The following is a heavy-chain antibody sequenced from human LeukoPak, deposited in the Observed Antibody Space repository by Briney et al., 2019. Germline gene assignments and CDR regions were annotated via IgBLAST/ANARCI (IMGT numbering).Heavy chain of an antibody. CDR3: ARGGPGRSLTIVPERTKYYMDV. J-gene: IGHJ6*03. D-gene: IGHD1-26*01. V-gene: IGHV3-21*01. CDR2: ISSSSRYI. CDR1: EFTSSRYT. Sequence: PGGSLRLSCAASEFTSSRYTMNWVRQAPGKGLEWVSSISSSSRYISYADSVKGRFTISRDNAKNSLYLQMNSLRAEDTAMYYCARGGPGRSLTIVPERTKYYMDVWGKGATVTVSS.